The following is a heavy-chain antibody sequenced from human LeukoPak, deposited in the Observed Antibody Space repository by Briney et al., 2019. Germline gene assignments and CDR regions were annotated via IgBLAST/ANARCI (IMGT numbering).Heavy chain of an antibody. Sequence: GGSLRLSCVASGFTFSTYAMTWVRQAPGKGLEWVSGISGSGGSTYYADSVKGRFTISRDNSTNTLYLQMNNLRAEDTALYYCAKGYWNPGYWGQGTLVTVSS. V-gene: IGHV3-23*01. CDR2: ISGSGGST. CDR3: AKGYWNPGY. D-gene: IGHD1-1*01. CDR1: GFTFSTYA. J-gene: IGHJ4*02.